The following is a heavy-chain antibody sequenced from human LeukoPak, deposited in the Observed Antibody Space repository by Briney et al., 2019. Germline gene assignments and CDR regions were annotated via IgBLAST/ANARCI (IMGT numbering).Heavy chain of an antibody. J-gene: IGHJ4*02. CDR3: ATGSGSYYSH. D-gene: IGHD3-22*01. Sequence: PGGSLRLSCAASGLTFSSYWMHWVRQAPGKGLEWVAVAHNDGDTKYYADSVRGRFTISRDNSKNTLHLQMSSLRAEDTAVYYCATGSGSYYSHWAQGTLVTVSS. CDR2: AHNDGDTK. V-gene: IGHV3-30*02. CDR1: GLTFSSYW.